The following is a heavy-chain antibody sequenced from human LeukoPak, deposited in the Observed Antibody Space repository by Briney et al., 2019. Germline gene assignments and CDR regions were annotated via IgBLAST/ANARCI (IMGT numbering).Heavy chain of an antibody. CDR1: GFTVSSNY. CDR2: IYSGCSI. CDR3: ARDLRYFDWLLSHYYYYYGMDV. J-gene: IGHJ6*02. D-gene: IGHD3-9*01. V-gene: IGHV3-66*01. Sequence: GGSLRLSCSASGFTVSSNYMSLGRQAPGKGLEWGSVIYSGCSIYYADSVKGRFTISRDNSKNTLYLQMNSLRAEDTAVYYCARDLRYFDWLLSHYYYYYGMDVWGQGTTVTVSS.